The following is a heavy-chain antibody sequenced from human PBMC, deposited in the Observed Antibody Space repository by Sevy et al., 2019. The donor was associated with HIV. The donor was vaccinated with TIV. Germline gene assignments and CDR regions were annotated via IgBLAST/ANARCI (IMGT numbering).Heavy chain of an antibody. D-gene: IGHD7-27*01. CDR2: IGNNGGRT. CDR3: VKEDGWAGDSDY. J-gene: IGHJ4*02. V-gene: IGHV3-64D*06. CDR1: GFPFSNYA. Sequence: GGSLRLSCSASGFPFSNYAMHWVRQAPGKGLEYVSVIGNNGGRTYYAESVKGRFTISRDNSKNTLFLHMSSLRPEDTAVYYCVKEDGWAGDSDYWGQGTLVTVSS.